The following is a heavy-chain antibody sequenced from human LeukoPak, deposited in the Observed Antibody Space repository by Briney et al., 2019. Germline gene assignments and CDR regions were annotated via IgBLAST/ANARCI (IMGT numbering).Heavy chain of an antibody. CDR2: MNPDSGNT. D-gene: IGHD6-13*01. Sequence: ASVKVSCKASGYTFTGYYMHWVRQAPGQGLEWMGWMNPDSGNTGYAQKFRGRVTMTRNTSINTAYMELNSLRSEDTAVYYCARGSSSWSKDYWGQGTLVTVSS. CDR1: GYTFTGYY. V-gene: IGHV1-8*02. J-gene: IGHJ4*02. CDR3: ARGSSSWSKDY.